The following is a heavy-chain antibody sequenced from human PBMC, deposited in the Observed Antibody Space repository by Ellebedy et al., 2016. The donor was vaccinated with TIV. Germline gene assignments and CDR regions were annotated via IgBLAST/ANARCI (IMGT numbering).Heavy chain of an antibody. CDR2: ISYDGSHI. J-gene: IGHJ4*02. CDR1: GFNFGSTA. CDR3: ARGGHCSDGTCYLIDH. D-gene: IGHD2-15*01. V-gene: IGHV3-30*03. Sequence: GESLKISCAGSGFNFGSTAIHWVRQAPGKGLEWVTIISYDGSHIRYVDSVKGRFTISRDNSKNTVYLQMNSLRPEDTALYYCARGGHCSDGTCYLIDHWGQGTLVTVS.